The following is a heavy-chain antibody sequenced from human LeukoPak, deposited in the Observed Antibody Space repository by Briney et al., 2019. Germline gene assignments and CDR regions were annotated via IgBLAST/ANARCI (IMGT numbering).Heavy chain of an antibody. CDR1: GGSISSSSYY. D-gene: IGHD3-9*01. J-gene: IGHJ4*02. CDR2: IYYSGST. Sequence: PSETLSLTCTVSGGSISSSSYYWGWIRQPPGKGLEWIGSIYYSGSTYYNPSLKSRVTISVDTSKNQFSLKLSSVTAADTAVYYCASQTVLRYFDWLSGCYWGQGTLVTVSS. CDR3: ASQTVLRYFDWLSGCY. V-gene: IGHV4-39*07.